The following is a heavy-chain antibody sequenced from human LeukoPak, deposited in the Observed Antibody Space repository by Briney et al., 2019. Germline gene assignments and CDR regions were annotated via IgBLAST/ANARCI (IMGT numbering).Heavy chain of an antibody. J-gene: IGHJ4*02. Sequence: SETLSLTRTVSGGSISSRSYSWGWIRQPPGEGLEWIGSIYYTGSTYYNPSLKSRVTISVDTSKNQFSLNMTSVTAADTAVYYCARRQYNSSPPDYWGQGTLVTVSS. D-gene: IGHD6-13*01. CDR3: ARRQYNSSPPDY. CDR1: GGSISSRSYS. CDR2: IYYTGST. V-gene: IGHV4-39*01.